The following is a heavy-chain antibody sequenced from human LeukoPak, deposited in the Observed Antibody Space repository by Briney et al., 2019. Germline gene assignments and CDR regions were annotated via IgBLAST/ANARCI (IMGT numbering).Heavy chain of an antibody. D-gene: IGHD6-13*01. CDR1: GYTFTGYY. Sequence: ASVKVSCKASGYTFTGYYMHWVRQAPGQGLEWMGWINPNSGGTNYAQKFQGRVTMTRDTSISTAYMELSRLRSDDTAVYYCAKHPSSWYQKHSRWFDPWGQGTLVTVSS. J-gene: IGHJ5*02. V-gene: IGHV1-2*02. CDR3: AKHPSSWYQKHSRWFDP. CDR2: INPNSGGT.